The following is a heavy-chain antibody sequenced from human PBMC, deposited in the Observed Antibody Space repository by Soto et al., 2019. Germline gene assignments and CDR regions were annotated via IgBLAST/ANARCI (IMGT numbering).Heavy chain of an antibody. D-gene: IGHD3-3*01. CDR3: AKELRFLEWLPRGSMDV. CDR2: ISGSGGST. J-gene: IGHJ6*02. V-gene: IGHV3-23*01. Sequence: VGSLRLSCAASGFTFSSYAMSWVRQAPGKGLEWVSAISGSGGSTYYADSVKGRFTISRDNSKNTLYLQMNSLRAEDTAVYYCAKELRFLEWLPRGSMDVWGQGTTVTVSS. CDR1: GFTFSSYA.